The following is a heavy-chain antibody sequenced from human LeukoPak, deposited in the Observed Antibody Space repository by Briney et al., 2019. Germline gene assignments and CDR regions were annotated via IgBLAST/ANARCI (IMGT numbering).Heavy chain of an antibody. CDR2: IYHSGST. D-gene: IGHD2-15*01. CDR1: GGSISSSNW. V-gene: IGHV4-4*02. Sequence: PSETLSLTCAVSGGSISSSNWWSWVRQPPGKGLEWIGEIYHSGSTNYNPSLKSRVTISVDKSKSQFSLKLSSVTAADTAVYYCWTEGYCSGGSCHDAFDIWGQGTMVTVSS. CDR3: WTEGYCSGGSCHDAFDI. J-gene: IGHJ3*02.